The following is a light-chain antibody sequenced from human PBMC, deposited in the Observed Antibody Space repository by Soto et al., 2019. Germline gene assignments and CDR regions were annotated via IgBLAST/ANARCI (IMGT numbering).Light chain of an antibody. CDR2: GPT. J-gene: IGKJ3*01. V-gene: IGKV1-6*02. CDR3: QHAYNYPRT. Sequence: AIQMAQSPSPLSASVGDSVTMTCRASRGSGEDVVWYQQRPGKAPKLLIYGPTTLQPGVPSRFSGSGSGAVFTLTINNVQPEDVATYYCQHAYNYPRTFGHWTKV. CDR1: RGSGED.